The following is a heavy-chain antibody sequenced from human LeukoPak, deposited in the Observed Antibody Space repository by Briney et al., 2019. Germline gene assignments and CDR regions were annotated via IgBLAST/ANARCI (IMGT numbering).Heavy chain of an antibody. J-gene: IGHJ4*02. Sequence: GGSLRLSCAASGFSFSSYAMSWVRQAPGKGLEWVSSISGSGDNTYYVESVKGRFTISRDNSKNTLFLQMNSLRAEDTAVFYFAKRSGYTTGWFFDFWGQGTLVTVSS. CDR1: GFSFSSYA. CDR3: AKRSGYTTGWFFDF. D-gene: IGHD6-19*01. V-gene: IGHV3-23*01. CDR2: ISGSGDNT.